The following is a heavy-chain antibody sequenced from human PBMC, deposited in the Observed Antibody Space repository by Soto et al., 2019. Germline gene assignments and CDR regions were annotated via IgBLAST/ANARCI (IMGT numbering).Heavy chain of an antibody. CDR2: IYSGGST. D-gene: IGHD3-9*01. CDR3: ARAPADILTGYPEYYFDY. J-gene: IGHJ4*02. V-gene: IGHV3-53*01. Sequence: EVQLVESGGGLIQPGGSLRLSCAASGFTVSSNYMSWVRQAPGKGLEWVSVIYSGGSTYYADSVKGRFTISRDNSKNTLYLQMNSLRAEDTAVYYCARAPADILTGYPEYYFDYWGQGTLVTVSS. CDR1: GFTVSSNY.